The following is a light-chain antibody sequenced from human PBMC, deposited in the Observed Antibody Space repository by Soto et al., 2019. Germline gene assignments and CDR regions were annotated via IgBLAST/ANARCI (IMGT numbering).Light chain of an antibody. CDR3: QQRSNWPPAIT. CDR2: GAS. V-gene: IGKV3D-20*02. Sequence: EVVLTQSPGILSLSPGARATLSCRATQSVRSGYLACYQQKRGQAPRLLIYGASSRATGIPDRFSGSGSGTDFTLTISSLEPEDFAVYYCQQRSNWPPAITFGQGTRLEIK. J-gene: IGKJ5*01. CDR1: QSVRSGY.